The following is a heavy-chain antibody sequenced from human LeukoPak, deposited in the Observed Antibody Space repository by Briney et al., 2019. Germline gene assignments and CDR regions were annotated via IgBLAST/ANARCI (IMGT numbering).Heavy chain of an antibody. CDR1: GGTFSSYD. V-gene: IGHV1-69*13. CDR2: ITPMFGTA. D-gene: IGHD4-23*01. Sequence: SVKVSCKASGGTFSSYDICWVRQAPGQGLEWMGGITPMFGTAKYAQKFQGRVTITAVESMSTAYMELSSLRSEDTAVYYCARGWLAESTVVTPYNYWGQGTLVTVSS. CDR3: ARGWLAESTVVTPYNY. J-gene: IGHJ4*02.